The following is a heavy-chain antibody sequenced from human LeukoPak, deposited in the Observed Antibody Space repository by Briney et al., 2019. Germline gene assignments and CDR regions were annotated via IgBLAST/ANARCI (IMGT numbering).Heavy chain of an antibody. Sequence: PGGSLRLSCAASGFKFETYNFNWVRQAPGKGLEWVATIRSYSSYIHYGDSVKGRFTISRDDAKKSLYLQMNSLRAEDTAVYYCARVYGDLLTHDWFDPWGQGTLVTVSS. J-gene: IGHJ5*02. D-gene: IGHD4-17*01. V-gene: IGHV3-21*01. CDR1: GFKFETYN. CDR2: IRSYSSYI. CDR3: ARVYGDLLTHDWFDP.